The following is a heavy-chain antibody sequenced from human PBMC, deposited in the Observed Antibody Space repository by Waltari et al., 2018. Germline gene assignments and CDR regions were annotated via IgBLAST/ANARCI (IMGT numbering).Heavy chain of an antibody. J-gene: IGHJ1*01. CDR2: IYYSGST. V-gene: IGHV4-39*01. CDR3: ARLGYDSIHFQH. Sequence: WIGSIYYSGSTYYNPSLKSRVTISVDTSKNQFSLKLSSVTAADTAVYYCARLGYDSIHFQHWGQGTLVTVSS. D-gene: IGHD3-22*01.